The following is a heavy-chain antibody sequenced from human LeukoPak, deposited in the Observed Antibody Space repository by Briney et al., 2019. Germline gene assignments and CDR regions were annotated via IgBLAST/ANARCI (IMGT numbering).Heavy chain of an antibody. V-gene: IGHV1-2*02. CDR3: ARDEESRRDAFDI. CDR1: GYAFTGYY. CDR2: INPNSGGT. J-gene: IGHJ3*02. Sequence: GASVKVSCKASGYAFTGYYMHWVRQAPGQGLEWMGWINPNSGGTNYAQKFQGRVTMTRDTSISTAYMELSRLRSDDTAVYYCARDEESRRDAFDIWGQGTMVTVSS.